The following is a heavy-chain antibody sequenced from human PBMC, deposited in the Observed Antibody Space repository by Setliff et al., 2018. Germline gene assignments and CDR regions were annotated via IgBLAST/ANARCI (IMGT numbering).Heavy chain of an antibody. D-gene: IGHD3-10*01. V-gene: IGHV4-39*01. Sequence: SETLSLTCTVSGGSISSSSYYWGWIRRPPGKGLEWIGSIYYSGSTYYNPSLKSPVTISIDTSKNQFSLKLSSVTAADTAIYYCARHDARGYYYYMDVWGEGTTVTVSS. CDR2: IYYSGST. CDR1: GGSISSSSYY. J-gene: IGHJ6*03. CDR3: ARHDARGYYYYMDV.